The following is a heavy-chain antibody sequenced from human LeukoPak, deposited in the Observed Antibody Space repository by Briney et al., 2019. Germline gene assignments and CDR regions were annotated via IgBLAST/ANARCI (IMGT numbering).Heavy chain of an antibody. V-gene: IGHV3-30*02. CDR2: IRYDGGNQ. J-gene: IGHJ1*01. D-gene: IGHD1-26*01. Sequence: GGSLRLSCAASGFTFSSYGMHWVRQTPGKGPECVAFIRYDGGNQYYTDSVKGRFTISRDNSKNTLYLQMNSLRAEDTAVYYCAKDGDGSYPGQHWGQGTLVTVSS. CDR1: GFTFSSYG. CDR3: AKDGDGSYPGQH.